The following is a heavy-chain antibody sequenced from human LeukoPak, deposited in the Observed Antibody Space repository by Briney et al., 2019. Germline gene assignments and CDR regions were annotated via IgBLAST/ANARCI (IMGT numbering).Heavy chain of an antibody. J-gene: IGHJ4*02. Sequence: SETLSLTCTVSGGSISSSSYYWGWIRQPPGKGLEWIGSIYYSGSTYYNPSLKSRVTISVDTSKNQFSLKLSSVTAADTAAYYCARDQGQLATDYWGQGTLVTVSS. CDR3: ARDQGQLATDY. V-gene: IGHV4-39*07. CDR2: IYYSGST. D-gene: IGHD6-13*01. CDR1: GGSISSSSYY.